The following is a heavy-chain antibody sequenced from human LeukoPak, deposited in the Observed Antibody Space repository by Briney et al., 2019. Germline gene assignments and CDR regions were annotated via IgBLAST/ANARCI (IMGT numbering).Heavy chain of an antibody. CDR3: ARQPRLQYSSGWYGDQVSWFDP. J-gene: IGHJ5*02. Sequence: SETLSLTCTVSGGSIRSSRYYWGWIRQPPGKGLEWIGSLYYSGSTYYNPSPKSRVTISVDTSKNQFSLKLSSVTAADTAVYYCARQPRLQYSSGWYGDQVSWFDPWGQGTLVTVSS. V-gene: IGHV4-39*01. D-gene: IGHD6-19*01. CDR1: GGSIRSSRYY. CDR2: LYYSGST.